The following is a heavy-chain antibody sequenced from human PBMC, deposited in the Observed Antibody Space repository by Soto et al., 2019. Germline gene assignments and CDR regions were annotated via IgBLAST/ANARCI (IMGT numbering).Heavy chain of an antibody. CDR2: ISYDGSNK. J-gene: IGHJ4*02. V-gene: IGHV3-30-3*01. CDR3: ARPYSSGWYGDLDY. Sequence: QVQLVESGGGVVQPGRSLRLSCTASGFTFSSYAMHWVRQAPGKGLEWVAVISYDGSNKYYADSVKGRFTISRDNSKNTMHLQMNSLRVEDTAVYYCARPYSSGWYGDLDYWGQGTLVTVSS. D-gene: IGHD6-19*01. CDR1: GFTFSSYA.